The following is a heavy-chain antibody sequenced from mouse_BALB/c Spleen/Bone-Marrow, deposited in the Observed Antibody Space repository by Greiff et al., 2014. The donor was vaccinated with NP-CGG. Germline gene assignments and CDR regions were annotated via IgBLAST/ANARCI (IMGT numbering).Heavy chain of an antibody. J-gene: IGHJ3*01. Sequence: QVQLKQSGAELVTPGASVKLSCKASGYTFTSYFLYWVKQRPGQGLEWIGEINPSSGGTNFNEKFKSKATLTIDKSSSTVYMQLSSLTSEDSAVYYCTRSGPGFAYWGQGTLVTVSA. CDR1: GYTFTSYF. CDR2: INPSSGGT. V-gene: IGHV1S81*02. CDR3: TRSGPGFAY.